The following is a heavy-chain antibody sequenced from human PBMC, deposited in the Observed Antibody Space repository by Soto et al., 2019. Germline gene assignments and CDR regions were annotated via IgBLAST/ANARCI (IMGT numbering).Heavy chain of an antibody. CDR3: ARIASAGRGWDV. J-gene: IGHJ6*02. CDR1: GFTFSNYW. Sequence: EGQLVESGGGLVQPGGSWRLSCAASGFTFSNYWMSWVRQAPGKGLEWVGNIKQDGSEKNYVDSVKGRFTISRDNAKNSLFLQMNSLRAEDTAVYYCARIASAGRGWDVWGQGTTVIVSS. V-gene: IGHV3-7*01. CDR2: IKQDGSEK. D-gene: IGHD6-13*01.